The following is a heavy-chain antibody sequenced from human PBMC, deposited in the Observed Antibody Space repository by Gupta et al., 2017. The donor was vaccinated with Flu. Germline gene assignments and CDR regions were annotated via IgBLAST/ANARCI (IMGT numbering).Heavy chain of an antibody. Sequence: PSQTLSLTCSVSGGSIRSGGYYWSWIRQHPGKGLEWIGYIYYSGSTYYNPSLKSRVTISVDTSKNQFSLKLSSVTAADTAVYYCARYCSSDSCYEPGTHNYYGMDVWCQGTTVTVSS. J-gene: IGHJ6*02. CDR1: GGSIRSGGYY. D-gene: IGHD2-2*01. V-gene: IGHV4-31*03. CDR2: IYYSGST. CDR3: ARYCSSDSCYEPGTHNYYGMDV.